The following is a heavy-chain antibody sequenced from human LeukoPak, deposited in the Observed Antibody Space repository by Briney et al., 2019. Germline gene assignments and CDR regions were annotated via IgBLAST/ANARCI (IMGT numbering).Heavy chain of an antibody. V-gene: IGHV5-51*01. CDR3: ARQTSVYCSSTSCYISASDI. D-gene: IGHD2-2*02. Sequence: NSGESLKISCKGSGYSFTSYWIGWVRQMPGKGLEWMGIIYPGDSDTRYSPSFQGRVTISADKSISTAYLQWSSLKASDTAMYYCARQTSVYCSSTSCYISASDIWGQGTMVTVSS. J-gene: IGHJ3*02. CDR1: GYSFTSYW. CDR2: IYPGDSDT.